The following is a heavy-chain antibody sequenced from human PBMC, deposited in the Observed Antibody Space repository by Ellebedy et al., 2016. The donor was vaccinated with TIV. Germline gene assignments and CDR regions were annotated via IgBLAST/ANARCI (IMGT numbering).Heavy chain of an antibody. CDR3: ARSRLGVVPFDY. CDR2: ISYDGSNK. Sequence: GESLKISCVASGFTFSSYAMHWVRQAPGKGLEWVAVISYDGSNKYYVDSVKGRFTISRDNAKNLVYLQMNSLRAEDMAVYYCARSRLGVVPFDYWGHGTLVTVSS. V-gene: IGHV3-30-3*01. D-gene: IGHD3-3*01. J-gene: IGHJ4*01. CDR1: GFTFSSYA.